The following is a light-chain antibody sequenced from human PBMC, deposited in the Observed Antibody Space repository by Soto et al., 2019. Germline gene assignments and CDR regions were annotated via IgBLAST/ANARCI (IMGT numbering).Light chain of an antibody. CDR2: RDN. Sequence: QSVLSQPPSASGTPGQRVTISCSGSISNVGSNYVYWYQQLPGTAPKLLIYRDNQRPSGVPDRGSASKSGTSAYLAISGLRSEDEAVYYCAACDDTLSCDWVFGGGTKLTVL. CDR3: AACDDTLSCDWV. CDR1: ISNVGSNY. J-gene: IGLJ3*02. V-gene: IGLV1-47*01.